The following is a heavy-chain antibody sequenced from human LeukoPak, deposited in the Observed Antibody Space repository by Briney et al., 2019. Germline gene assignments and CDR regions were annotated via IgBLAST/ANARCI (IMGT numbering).Heavy chain of an antibody. Sequence: SETLSLTCAVYGGSFSGDFWSWIRQSPGKGLEWIGEINHGGSTTYNPSLKSRVTISVDTSKNQFSLKLSSVTAADTAVYYCARVSSVWIKDYYYYMDVWGKGTTVTVSS. CDR1: GGSFSGDF. D-gene: IGHD5-12*01. CDR2: INHGGST. CDR3: ARVSSVWIKDYYYYMDV. V-gene: IGHV4-34*01. J-gene: IGHJ6*03.